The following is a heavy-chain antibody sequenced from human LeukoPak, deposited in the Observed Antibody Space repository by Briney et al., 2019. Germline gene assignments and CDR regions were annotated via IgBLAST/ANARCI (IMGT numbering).Heavy chain of an antibody. CDR1: GYTFTSYY. D-gene: IGHD3-3*01. Sequence: ASVKVSCKASGYTFTSYYMHWVRQAPGQGLEWMGIINPSGGSTSYAQKFQGRVTMTRDMSTSTVYMELSSLRSEDTAVYYCARVYNPRFLEWLKRGYNWFDPWGQGTLVTVSS. CDR3: ARVYNPRFLEWLKRGYNWFDP. V-gene: IGHV1-46*01. J-gene: IGHJ5*02. CDR2: INPSGGST.